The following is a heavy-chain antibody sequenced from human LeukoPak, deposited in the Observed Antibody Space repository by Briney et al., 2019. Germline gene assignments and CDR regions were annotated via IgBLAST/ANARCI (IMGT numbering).Heavy chain of an antibody. CDR1: GYTFTGYY. CDR3: ARGRDYYAVSGYHNWFDA. J-gene: IGHJ5*02. D-gene: IGHD3-22*01. V-gene: IGHV1-46*01. Sequence: GASVKVSCKASGYTFTGYYMHWVRQAPGQGLEWMGIISPSGETTSYAQKFQGRVTMTRDTSTRTVYLDLSSLRSEDTAVYYCARGRDYYAVSGYHNWFDAWGQGTLVTVSS. CDR2: ISPSGETT.